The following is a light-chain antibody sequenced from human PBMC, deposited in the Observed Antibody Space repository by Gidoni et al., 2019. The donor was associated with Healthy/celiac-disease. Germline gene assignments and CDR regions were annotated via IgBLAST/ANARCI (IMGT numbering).Light chain of an antibody. Sequence: EIVLTQFPATLSLSPGERATLSCRASQSVSSYLAWYQQKPGQAPRLLIYDASNRATGIPARFSGSGSGTDFTLTISSLEPEDFAVYYCQQRSNWPPLFGTGTKVDIK. CDR1: QSVSSY. V-gene: IGKV3-11*01. J-gene: IGKJ3*01. CDR3: QQRSNWPPL. CDR2: DAS.